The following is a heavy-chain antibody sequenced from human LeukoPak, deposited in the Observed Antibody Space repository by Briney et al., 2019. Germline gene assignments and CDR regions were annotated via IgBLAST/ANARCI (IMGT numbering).Heavy chain of an antibody. CDR1: GGSISSYY. CDR3: ARDSAAAHWAFDI. J-gene: IGHJ3*02. V-gene: IGHV4-59*01. Sequence: KPSETLSLTCTVSGGSISSYYWSWIRQPPGKGLEWIGYIYYSGSTNYNPSLKSRVTISVDTSKNQFSLKLSSVTAADTAVYYCARDSAAAHWAFDIWGQGTMVTVSS. CDR2: IYYSGST. D-gene: IGHD6-13*01.